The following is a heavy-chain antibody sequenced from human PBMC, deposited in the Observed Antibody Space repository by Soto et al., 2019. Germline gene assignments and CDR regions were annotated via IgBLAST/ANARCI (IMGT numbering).Heavy chain of an antibody. Sequence: VQLVESGGGLVQPGGSLRLSCAASGFTFSSYWMHWVRQAPGKGLVWVSRINTDGSGTSYADSVQGRFTISRDNAKNTLYLQMSSLRVEDTAVYYCARPDGVTSNYYGMDVWGQGTTVTVSS. J-gene: IGHJ6*02. CDR2: INTDGSGT. CDR3: ARPDGVTSNYYGMDV. V-gene: IGHV3-74*01. CDR1: GFTFSSYW. D-gene: IGHD2-2*01.